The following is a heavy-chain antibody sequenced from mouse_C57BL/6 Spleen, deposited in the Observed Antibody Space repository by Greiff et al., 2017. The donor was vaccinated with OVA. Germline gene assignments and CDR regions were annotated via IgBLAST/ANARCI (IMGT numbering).Heavy chain of an antibody. J-gene: IGHJ1*03. CDR1: GYTFTSYW. D-gene: IGHD2-2*01. CDR2: INPSNGGT. Sequence: QVQLQQPGTELVKPGASVKLSCKASGYTFTSYWMHWVKQRPEQGLEWIGNINPSNGGTNYNEKFKSKATLTVDKSSSTAYMQLSSLTSEDSAVYYCARGDGYDYWYFDVWGTGTTVTVSS. V-gene: IGHV1-53*01. CDR3: ARGDGYDYWYFDV.